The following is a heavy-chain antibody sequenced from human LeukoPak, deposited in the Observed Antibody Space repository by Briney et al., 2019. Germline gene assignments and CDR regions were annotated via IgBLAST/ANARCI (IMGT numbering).Heavy chain of an antibody. J-gene: IGHJ6*02. CDR3: ARDYYGSGSHYGMDV. CDR1: GFTVSSNY. V-gene: IGHV3-66*01. CDR2: IYSGGST. D-gene: IGHD3-10*01. Sequence: GGSLRLSCAASGFTVSSNYMSWVRQAPGKGLEWVSVIYSGGSTYYADSVKGRFTISRDNSKNTLYLQMNSLRAEDTAVYYCARDYYGSGSHYGMDVWGQGTTVTVSS.